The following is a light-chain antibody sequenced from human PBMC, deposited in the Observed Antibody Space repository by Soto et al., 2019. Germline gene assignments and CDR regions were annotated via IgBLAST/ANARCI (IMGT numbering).Light chain of an antibody. CDR1: QSIRSW. CDR2: DAY. V-gene: IGKV1-5*01. J-gene: IGKJ4*01. CDR3: QQYESYSPLT. Sequence: DIQMTQSPSILSASVGDRVTITCRASQSIRSWLAWYQQKPGKAPKLLIYDAYSLESGAPSRFSGRRYGTEFTLTIAGLQPEDFATYSCQQYESYSPLTFGGGTKVDIK.